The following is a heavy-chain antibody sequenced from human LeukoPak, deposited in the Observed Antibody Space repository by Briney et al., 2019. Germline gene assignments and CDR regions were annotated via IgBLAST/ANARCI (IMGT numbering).Heavy chain of an antibody. D-gene: IGHD1-26*01. CDR1: GGSFSGYY. CDR2: INHSGST. CDR3: ARLRWELLLWADYFDY. Sequence: PSETLSLTCAVYGGSFSGYYWSWIRQPPGKGLEWIGEINHSGSTNYNPSLKSRVTISVDTSKNQFSLKLSSVTAADTAVYYCARLRWELLLWADYFDYWGQGTLVTVSS. V-gene: IGHV4-34*01. J-gene: IGHJ4*02.